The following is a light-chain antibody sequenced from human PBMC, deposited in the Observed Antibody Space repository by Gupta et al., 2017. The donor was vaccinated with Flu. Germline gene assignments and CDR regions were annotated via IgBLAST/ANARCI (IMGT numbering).Light chain of an antibody. CDR2: DVS. J-gene: IGKJ2*01. CDR1: QSVSSN. V-gene: IGKV3-15*01. CDR3: QQYNNWPPYT. Sequence: ATLSVSPGERATLSCRASQSVSSNLAWYQLKPGQAPRLLMYDVSTRATGIPARFSGSGSGTEFTLTISSRQSEDFAVYYCQQYNNWPPYTFGQGTKLEIK.